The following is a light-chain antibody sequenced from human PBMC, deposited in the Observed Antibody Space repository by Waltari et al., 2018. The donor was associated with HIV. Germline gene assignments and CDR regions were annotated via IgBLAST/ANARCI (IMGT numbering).Light chain of an antibody. J-gene: IGKJ2*03. CDR3: QQSYSTPYS. CDR1: QTINNF. CDR2: AAS. Sequence: DIQMTQSPSTLSAFVGDRVTITCRASQTINNFLSWYQQKEGKAPKLLIYAASNLQSGVPLRFSGSGSGTDFTLTISSLQPEDFATYYCQQSYSTPYSFGQGTKLEMK. V-gene: IGKV1-39*01.